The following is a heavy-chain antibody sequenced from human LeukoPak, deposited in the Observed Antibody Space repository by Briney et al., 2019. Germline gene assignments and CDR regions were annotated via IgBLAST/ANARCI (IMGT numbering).Heavy chain of an antibody. V-gene: IGHV1-69*13. CDR2: IIPIFGTA. D-gene: IGHD3-10*01. J-gene: IGHJ3*02. CDR1: GGTFSSYA. Sequence: GASVKVSCKASGGTFSSYAISWVRQAPGQGLEWMGGIIPIFGTANYAQKFQGRVTITADESTSTAYMELSSLRSEDTAVYYCARADVGLYAFDIWGQGTMVTVSP. CDR3: ARADVGLYAFDI.